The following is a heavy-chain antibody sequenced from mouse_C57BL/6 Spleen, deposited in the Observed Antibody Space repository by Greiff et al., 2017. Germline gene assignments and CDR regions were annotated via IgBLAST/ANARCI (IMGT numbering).Heavy chain of an antibody. J-gene: IGHJ4*01. CDR1: YTFSRRVH. V-gene: IGHV1-87*01. Sequence: QVQLQQSGPELARPWASVKISCQAFYTFSRRVHFAIRATNYWMQWVKQRPGQGLEWIGAIYPGNGDTSYNQKFKGKATLTADKSSSTAYMQLSSLTSEDSAVYYCACSNGNYSSYYAMDYWGQGTSVTVSS. D-gene: IGHD2-1*01. CDR3: SEDSAVYYCACSNGNYSSYYAMDY. CDR2: GQGLEWIG.